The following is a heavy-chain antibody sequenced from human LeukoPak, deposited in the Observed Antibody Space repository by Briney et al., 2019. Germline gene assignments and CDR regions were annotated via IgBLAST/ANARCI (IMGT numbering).Heavy chain of an antibody. CDR2: ISSSSSTI. D-gene: IGHD2-15*01. CDR3: ARIRGYCSGGSCPSGYFDY. V-gene: IGHV3-48*02. Sequence: AGGSLRLSCAASGFTFSSYSMNWVRQAPGKGLEWVSYISSSSSTIYYADSVKGRFTISRDNAKNSLYLQMNSLRDEDTAVYYCARIRGYCSGGSCPSGYFDYWAREPWSPSPQ. J-gene: IGHJ4*02. CDR1: GFTFSSYS.